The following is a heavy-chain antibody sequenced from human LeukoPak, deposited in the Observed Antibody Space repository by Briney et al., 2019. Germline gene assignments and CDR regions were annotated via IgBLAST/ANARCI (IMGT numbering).Heavy chain of an antibody. CDR1: GFTFSSYA. CDR3: VLWGLSHFDY. D-gene: IGHD3-16*01. V-gene: IGHV3-64D*06. CDR2: ISSNGGST. Sequence: GGSLRLCCSASGFTFSSYAMHWVRQAPGKGLEYVSAISSNGGSTYYADSVRGRFTISRDNSKNTLYLQMSSLRAEDTAVYYCVLWGLSHFDYWGQGTLVTVSS. J-gene: IGHJ4*02.